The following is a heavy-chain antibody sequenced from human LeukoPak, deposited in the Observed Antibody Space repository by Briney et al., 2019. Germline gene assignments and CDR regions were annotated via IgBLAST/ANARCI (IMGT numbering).Heavy chain of an antibody. J-gene: IGHJ4*02. CDR1: GFTFSNYW. CDR2: IKLDGSEK. Sequence: PGGSLRLSCVASGFTFSNYWMSWVRPAPGKGLEWVANIKLDGSEKYYVGSVKGRLTIARDNAKNSLYLQMNSLRAEDTAVYYCAREIPRGAIHLDYWGQGTLVTVSS. D-gene: IGHD3-10*01. CDR3: AREIPRGAIHLDY. V-gene: IGHV3-7*01.